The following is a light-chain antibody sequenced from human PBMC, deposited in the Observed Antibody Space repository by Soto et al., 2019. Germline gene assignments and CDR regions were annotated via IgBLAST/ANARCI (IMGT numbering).Light chain of an antibody. J-gene: IGKJ5*01. CDR2: AAS. Sequence: DIQMTQSPSSVSASVGDRVTISCQASQGISRSLAWYQQKPGKAPKLLIYAASSLQSGVPSRFSGSGFGTDFTLTISSLQPYYSAAYNCQQLYTFPFTFGQVT. V-gene: IGKV1D-12*01. CDR1: QGISRS. CDR3: QQLYTFPFT.